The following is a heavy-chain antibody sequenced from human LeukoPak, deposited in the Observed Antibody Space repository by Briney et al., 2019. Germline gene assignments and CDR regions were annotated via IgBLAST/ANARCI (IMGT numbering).Heavy chain of an antibody. Sequence: PGGSLRLSCAASGFTFSSYSMNWVRQAPGKGLEWVSSISSSSSYIYYADSVKGRFTISRDNAKNSLYLQMNSLRAEDTAVYYCAREPQIYGPPPPDWGQGTLVTVSS. CDR1: GFTFSSYS. V-gene: IGHV3-21*01. J-gene: IGHJ4*02. CDR2: ISSSSSYI. CDR3: AREPQIYGPPPPD. D-gene: IGHD3-16*01.